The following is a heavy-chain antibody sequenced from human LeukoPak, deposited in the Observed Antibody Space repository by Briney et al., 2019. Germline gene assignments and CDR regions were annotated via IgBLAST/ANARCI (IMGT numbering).Heavy chain of an antibody. CDR2: IIPMFGTV. Sequence: SVKVSCKASGGTFSSNVINWVRQAPGQGLEWMGKIIPMFGTVNYAQKFQGRVTITADESTNTAYMEMTSLRSEDPAVYYCAKEGEGPNDWYFDLWGRGTLVTVSS. V-gene: IGHV1-69*13. J-gene: IGHJ2*01. CDR1: GGTFSSNV. CDR3: AKEGEGPNDWYFDL. D-gene: IGHD3-16*01.